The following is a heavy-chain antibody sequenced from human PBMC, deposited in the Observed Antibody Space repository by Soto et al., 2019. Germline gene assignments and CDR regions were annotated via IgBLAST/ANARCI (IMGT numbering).Heavy chain of an antibody. V-gene: IGHV3-49*03. CDR2: IRSEVYGGTT. CDR1: GFNLGDYA. J-gene: IGHJ4*02. CDR3: TRVKDTIAAAGRQYYFDY. D-gene: IGHD6-13*01. Sequence: GGSLRLSCTVSGFNLGDYAMSWFRQAPGKGLDWVGAIRSEVYGGTTEYDASVKGRFTISRDDSKSSAYLQMNSLKTEDTAVYYCTRVKDTIAAAGRQYYFDYWGQGTLVTVSS.